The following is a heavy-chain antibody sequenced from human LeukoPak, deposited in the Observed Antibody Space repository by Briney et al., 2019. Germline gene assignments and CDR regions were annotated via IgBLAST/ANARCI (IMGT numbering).Heavy chain of an antibody. D-gene: IGHD6-6*01. J-gene: IGHJ6*02. CDR1: GYTFTNYG. V-gene: IGHV1-18*01. CDR2: ISAYNGNI. CDR3: ARDSSSSRKGMDV. Sequence: ASVKVSCKASGYTFTNYGLSWVRQAPGQGLEWMGWISAYNGNINYAQKLQGRVTMTTDTSTNTAYMELRSLRSDDTAVYYCARDSSSSRKGMDVWGQGTTVTVS.